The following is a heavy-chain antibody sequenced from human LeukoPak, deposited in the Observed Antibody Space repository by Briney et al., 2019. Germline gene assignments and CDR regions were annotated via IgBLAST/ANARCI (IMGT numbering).Heavy chain of an antibody. Sequence: GGSLRLSCAASGFTFSSYSMNWVRQAPGKGLEWVSSISSSSSYIYYADSVKGRFTISRDNAKNSLYLQMNSLRAEDAAVYYCARDKMATNPHWFDPWGQGTLVTVSS. V-gene: IGHV3-21*01. CDR3: ARDKMATNPHWFDP. J-gene: IGHJ5*02. CDR1: GFTFSSYS. CDR2: ISSSSSYI. D-gene: IGHD5-24*01.